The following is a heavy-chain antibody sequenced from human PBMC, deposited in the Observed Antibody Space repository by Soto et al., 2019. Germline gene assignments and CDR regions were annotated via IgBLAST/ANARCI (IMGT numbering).Heavy chain of an antibody. V-gene: IGHV1-2*04. J-gene: IGHJ4*02. D-gene: IGHD3-10*01. CDR3: ARDRYYGSGGGD. CDR2: INPNSGGT. Sequence: QVQLVQSGAEVKKPGASVKVSCKASGYTFTGYYMHWVRQAPGQGLEWMGWINPNSGGTNYAQKFQGWVTMTRDPSISTAYMELSRLRSDDPAVYYCARDRYYGSGGGDWGQGTLVTVSS. CDR1: GYTFTGYY.